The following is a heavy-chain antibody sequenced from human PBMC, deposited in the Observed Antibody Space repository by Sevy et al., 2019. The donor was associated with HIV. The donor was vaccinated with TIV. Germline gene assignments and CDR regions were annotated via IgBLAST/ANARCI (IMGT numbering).Heavy chain of an antibody. D-gene: IGHD2-15*01. CDR2: IKSKTEGGTA. CDR1: GFTFSNVW. V-gene: IGHV3-15*01. Sequence: GGSLRLSCAASGFTFSNVWMSWLRQAPGKGLEWVAHIKSKTEGGTADYAAPVKGRSTISRDDSKDTLYLQMNSLKTEDTAVYYCTTGGSLFQHWGQGTLVTVSS. J-gene: IGHJ1*01. CDR3: TTGGSLFQH.